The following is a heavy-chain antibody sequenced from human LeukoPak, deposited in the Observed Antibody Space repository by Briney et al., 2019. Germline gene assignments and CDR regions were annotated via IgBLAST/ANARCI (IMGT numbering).Heavy chain of an antibody. CDR3: ARDAGHYDSSGYYPPNWFDP. CDR1: GGSISSYY. Sequence: SETLSLTCTVSGGSISSYYWSWIRQPPGKGLEWSGYIYYSGSTNYNPSLKSRVTISVDTSKNQFSLKLSSVTAADTAVYYCARDAGHYDSSGYYPPNWFDPWGQGTLVTVSS. V-gene: IGHV4-59*01. CDR2: IYYSGST. D-gene: IGHD3-22*01. J-gene: IGHJ5*02.